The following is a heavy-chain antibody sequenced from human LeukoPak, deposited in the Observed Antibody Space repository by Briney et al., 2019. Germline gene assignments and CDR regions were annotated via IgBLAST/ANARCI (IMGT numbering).Heavy chain of an antibody. Sequence: ASVKVSCKASGGTFSSYAISWVRQAPGQGLEWMGRIIPIFGTANYAQKFQGRVTITTDESASTAYMELSSLRSEDTAVYYCARMDWSGYTYWGQGTLVTVSS. CDR3: ARMDWSGYTY. D-gene: IGHD3-3*01. J-gene: IGHJ4*02. V-gene: IGHV1-69*05. CDR2: IIPIFGTA. CDR1: GGTFSSYA.